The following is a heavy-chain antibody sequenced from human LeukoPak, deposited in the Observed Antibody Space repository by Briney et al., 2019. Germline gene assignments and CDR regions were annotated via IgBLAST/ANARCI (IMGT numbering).Heavy chain of an antibody. D-gene: IGHD2-2*01. V-gene: IGHV1-2*02. CDR3: ARDPYCSSTSCPDP. J-gene: IGHJ5*02. CDR2: INPNSGGT. CDR1: GYTFTGYY. Sequence: ASVKVSCKASGYTFTGYYMHWVRQAPGQGLEWMGWINPNSGGTNYAQKFQGRVTMTRGTSISTAYMELSRLRSDDTAVYYCARDPYCSSTSCPDPWGQGTLVTVSS.